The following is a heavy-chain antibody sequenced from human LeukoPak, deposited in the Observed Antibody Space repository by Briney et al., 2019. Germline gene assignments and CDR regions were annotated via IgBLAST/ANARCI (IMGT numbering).Heavy chain of an antibody. D-gene: IGHD4-17*01. CDR1: GFTFSNYA. CDR3: AVGPYGDYAVLDY. Sequence: GGSLRLSCAASGFTFSNYAMHWVRQAPGKGLEYVSAISTDGDGTYYANSVKGRFTISRDNSKNMLYLQMGSLRAEDMAVYYCAVGPYGDYAVLDYWGQGTLVTVSS. V-gene: IGHV3-64*01. CDR2: ISTDGDGT. J-gene: IGHJ4*02.